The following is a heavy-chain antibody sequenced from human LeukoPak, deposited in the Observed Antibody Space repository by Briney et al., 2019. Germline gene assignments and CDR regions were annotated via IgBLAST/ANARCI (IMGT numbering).Heavy chain of an antibody. D-gene: IGHD6-13*01. Sequence: PSETLSLTCTVSGGSISSYYWSWIRQPAGKGLEWIGRVYTSGSTDYSSSLKSRVTMSIDTSKNQFSLNLSSVTAADTAVYYCARGITATGEQGDFDYWGQGTLVTVSS. V-gene: IGHV4-4*07. J-gene: IGHJ4*02. CDR3: ARGITATGEQGDFDY. CDR2: VYTSGST. CDR1: GGSISSYY.